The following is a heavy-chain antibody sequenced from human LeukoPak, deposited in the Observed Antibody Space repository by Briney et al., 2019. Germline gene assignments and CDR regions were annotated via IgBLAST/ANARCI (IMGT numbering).Heavy chain of an antibody. D-gene: IGHD2-2*01. CDR3: ATAAPAALRNWFDP. J-gene: IGHJ5*02. CDR1: GGTFSTYV. Sequence: ASVKVSCKASGGTFSTYVISWVRQAPGQGLEWMGGIIPIFGTASYAQKFQGRVTITADESTSTGYMDLSSLRSDDTAVYYCATAAPAALRNWFDPWGQGTLVTVSS. V-gene: IGHV1-69*13. CDR2: IIPIFGTA.